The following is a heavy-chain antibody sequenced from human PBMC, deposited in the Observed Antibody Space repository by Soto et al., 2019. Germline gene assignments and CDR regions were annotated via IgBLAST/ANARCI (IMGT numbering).Heavy chain of an antibody. CDR2: SNHRGSN. Sequence: SETLSLNCVVSGGSFDTYYWNWIRQSPGKGLEWIGESNHRGSNNYSPSLKSRVTISLDTSKNQFSLKLTSVTAADTAVYYCARGGSSDWQVALDMWGQGTMVTVSS. CDR3: ARGGSSDWQVALDM. D-gene: IGHD6-19*01. V-gene: IGHV4-34*01. J-gene: IGHJ3*02. CDR1: GGSFDTYY.